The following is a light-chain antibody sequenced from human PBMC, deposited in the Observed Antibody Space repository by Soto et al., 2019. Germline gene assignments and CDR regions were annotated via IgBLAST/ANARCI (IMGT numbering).Light chain of an antibody. V-gene: IGKV1-6*02. CDR1: QGISNY. CDR2: AES. Sequence: IQMTQSPSSLSTSVGDRVTITCRASQGISNYLAWYQQKPGKVPKLLIYAESILQPGVPSRFSGTGSGSDFALTITNLQPEDFATYYCLQDYSSPITFGQGTRLEIK. J-gene: IGKJ5*01. CDR3: LQDYSSPIT.